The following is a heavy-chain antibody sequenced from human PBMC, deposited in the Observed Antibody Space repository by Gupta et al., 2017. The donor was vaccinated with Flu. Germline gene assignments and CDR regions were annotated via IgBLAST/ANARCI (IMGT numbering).Heavy chain of an antibody. V-gene: IGHV3-53*01. CDR3: AKGGGVLPGVIRPINWFGP. J-gene: IGHJ5*01. CDR2: CNRGGNT. Sequence: WVRQGTGKGLGRVSGCNRGGNTSDADSERGRFTISRDKSKNTVKIQMDSRRGEDTAVDYGAKGGGVLPGVIRPINWFGPWGQGTLVTVSS. D-gene: IGHD2-2*01.